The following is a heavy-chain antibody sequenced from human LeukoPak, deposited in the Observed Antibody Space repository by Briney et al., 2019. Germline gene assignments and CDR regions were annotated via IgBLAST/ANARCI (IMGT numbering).Heavy chain of an antibody. V-gene: IGHV3-15*01. CDR1: GFSFRAAW. CDR3: AKDMGYFTN. Sequence: KPGGSLRLSCAASGFSFRAAWMSWVRQAPAKGLEWVGRVKSKSDGGTTDYAAPVKGRFTISRDDSKNTLYLQMNSLKTEDTAVYYCAKDMGYFTNWGQGTLVTVSS. CDR2: VKSKSDGGTT. D-gene: IGHD2-8*01. J-gene: IGHJ4*02.